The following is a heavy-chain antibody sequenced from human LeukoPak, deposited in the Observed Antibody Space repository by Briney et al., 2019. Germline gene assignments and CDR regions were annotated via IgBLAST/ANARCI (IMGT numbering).Heavy chain of an antibody. CDR2: ISGSSGST. V-gene: IGHV3-23*01. CDR1: GFTFNTYG. J-gene: IGHJ3*02. CDR3: ARGLFLSGYLDAFDI. Sequence: GGSLRLSCAASGFTFNTYGMNWVRQAPGKGLEWVSAISGSSGSTYYADSVKGRCTISRDNSKNTLYLQMNSLRVEDTAVYYCARGLFLSGYLDAFDIWGQGTVVTVSS. D-gene: IGHD3-22*01.